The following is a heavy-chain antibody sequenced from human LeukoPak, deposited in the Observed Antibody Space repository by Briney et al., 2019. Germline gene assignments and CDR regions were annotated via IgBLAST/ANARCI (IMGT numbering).Heavy chain of an antibody. CDR1: GYSISSGYY. CDR3: ARHLYYSASAFWYIDL. J-gene: IGHJ2*01. CDR2: IYHSGST. Sequence: SETLSLTCTVSGYSISSGYYWGWIRQPPGKGLEWIGSIYHSGSTYYNPSLKSRVTVSIDTSKNEFSLILTSVTAADTAQYYCARHLYYSASAFWYIDLWGRGTLVIVSP. D-gene: IGHD3-10*01. V-gene: IGHV4-38-2*02.